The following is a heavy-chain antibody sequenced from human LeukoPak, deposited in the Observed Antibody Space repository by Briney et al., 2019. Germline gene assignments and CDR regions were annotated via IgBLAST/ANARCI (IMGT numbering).Heavy chain of an antibody. CDR2: LKEDGSEE. V-gene: IGHV3-7*01. D-gene: IGHD1-26*01. CDR1: GFTFSSYW. CDR3: ARDLKSGAPGDDY. J-gene: IGHJ4*02. Sequence: PGGSLRLSCAASGFTFSSYWMSWVRRAPGKGLEWVANLKEDGSEEFSVDSVKGRFTISRDNAKNSLYLQMNSLRVEDTAVCYCARDLKSGAPGDDYWGQGTLVTVSS.